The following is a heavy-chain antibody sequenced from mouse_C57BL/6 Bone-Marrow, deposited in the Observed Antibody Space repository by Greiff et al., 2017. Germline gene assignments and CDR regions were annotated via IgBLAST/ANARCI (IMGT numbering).Heavy chain of an antibody. CDR3: ARWGGMDY. CDR1: GYSFTGYF. Sequence: VQLQQSGPELVKPGDSVKISCKASGYSFTGYFMNWVMQSHGKSLEWIGRIDPYNGDTFYNQKFKGKATLTVDKSSSTAHMELRSLTSEDSAVYYCARWGGMDYWGQGTTVTVSS. V-gene: IGHV1-20*01. J-gene: IGHJ4*01. CDR2: IDPYNGDT.